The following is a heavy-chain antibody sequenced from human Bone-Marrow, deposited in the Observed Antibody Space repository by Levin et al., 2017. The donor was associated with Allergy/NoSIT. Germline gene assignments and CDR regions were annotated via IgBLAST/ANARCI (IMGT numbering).Heavy chain of an antibody. CDR2: INSDGFST. V-gene: IGHV3-74*01. Sequence: GGSLRLSCAASGFTFSSFWMHWLRQVPGKGLLWVARINSDGFSTTNADSVKGRFTISRDNARQTLYLQMRSLRVDDTATYFCARGCQYENRGFYRGCSGAFDIWGQGTPVTVS. J-gene: IGHJ3*02. D-gene: IGHD3-3*01. CDR3: ARGCQYENRGFYRGCSGAFDI. CDR1: GFTFSSFW.